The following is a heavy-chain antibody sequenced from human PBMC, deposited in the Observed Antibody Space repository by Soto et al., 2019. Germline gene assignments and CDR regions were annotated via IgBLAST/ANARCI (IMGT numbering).Heavy chain of an antibody. V-gene: IGHV3-11*01. Sequence: QVHVVQSGGGLVKPGGSLRLSCAASGFDFSDFYMSWIRQAPGKGLEWVAYISGSGTIIFYSDSVKGRFSISRGDHNTSVFLQMYSLRVDDTVVYYCARESRKSPTPGMDVWGKGTTVTVSS. J-gene: IGHJ6*04. CDR3: ARESRKSPTPGMDV. CDR1: GFDFSDFY. CDR2: ISGSGTII.